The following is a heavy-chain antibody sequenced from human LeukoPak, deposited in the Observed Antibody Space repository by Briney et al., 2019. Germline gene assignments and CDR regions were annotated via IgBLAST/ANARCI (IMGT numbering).Heavy chain of an antibody. D-gene: IGHD6-13*01. CDR2: INHSGST. CDR1: GGSISSGGYY. V-gene: IGHV4-39*07. CDR3: ARYSSPEAFDY. Sequence: SETLSLTCTVSGGSISSGGYYWSWIRQPPGKGLEWIGEINHSGSTNYNPSLKSRVTISVDTSKNQFSLKLSSVTAADTAVYYCARYSSPEAFDYWGQGTLVTVSS. J-gene: IGHJ4*02.